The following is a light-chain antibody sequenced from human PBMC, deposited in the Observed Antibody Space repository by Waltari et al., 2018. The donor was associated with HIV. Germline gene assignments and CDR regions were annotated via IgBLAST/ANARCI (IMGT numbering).Light chain of an antibody. CDR2: GTS. CDR1: ESVTRRY. J-gene: IGKJ2*01. V-gene: IGKV3-20*01. Sequence: EIVLTQSPGTLSLPPGERATLSYRASESVTRRYLAWYQQKPGQAPRLLIYGTSSRATGIPDRFTGSGSGTDFTLTISRLEPEDFAVYYCQQYGSSPYNFGQGTKLEIK. CDR3: QQYGSSPYN.